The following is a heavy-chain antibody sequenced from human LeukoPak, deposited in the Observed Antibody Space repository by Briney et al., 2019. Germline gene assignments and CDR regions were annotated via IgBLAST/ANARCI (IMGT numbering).Heavy chain of an antibody. CDR2: ISSSGSTI. D-gene: IGHD3-3*01. Sequence: GGSLRLSCAASGFTFSSYEMNWVRQAPGKGLEWVSYISSSGSTIYYADSVKGRFTISRDNAKNSLFMQMNSLRAEDTAVYYCASGYDFSDGSKRGFDYWGQGTLVTVSS. CDR3: ASGYDFSDGSKRGFDY. V-gene: IGHV3-48*03. J-gene: IGHJ4*02. CDR1: GFTFSSYE.